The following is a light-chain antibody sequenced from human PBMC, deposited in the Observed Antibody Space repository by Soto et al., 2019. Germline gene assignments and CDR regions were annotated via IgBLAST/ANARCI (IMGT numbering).Light chain of an antibody. Sequence: DIQMTQSPSSLSASVGDRVTITCRASQSISSYLNWYQQKPGKAPKLLNYAASSLQSGVPSRFSGSGSGTDFTLTISSLQPEDFATYYCRQSYSTPPKTFGQGTKVEIK. CDR3: RQSYSTPPKT. V-gene: IGKV1-39*01. J-gene: IGKJ1*01. CDR1: QSISSY. CDR2: AAS.